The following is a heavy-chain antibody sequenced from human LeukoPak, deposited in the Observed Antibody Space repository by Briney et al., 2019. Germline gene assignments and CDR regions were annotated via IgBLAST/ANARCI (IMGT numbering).Heavy chain of an antibody. J-gene: IGHJ6*02. CDR3: AMSQSSGKTSAGDAYYFYHGMDV. V-gene: IGHV4-59*01. CDR1: GVSIRNYY. D-gene: IGHD5-24*01. CDR2: RYYSGST. Sequence: SGTLSLTCTASGVSIRNYYWTWIRQPPGKGLEWIGNRYYSGSTNYKHSPQSRVSMSIDTSKNQFSLNLSSVTAADTAMYYCAMSQSSGKTSAGDAYYFYHGMDVWGLGTTVTVS.